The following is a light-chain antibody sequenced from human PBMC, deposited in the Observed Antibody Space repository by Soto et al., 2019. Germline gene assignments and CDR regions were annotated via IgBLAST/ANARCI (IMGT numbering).Light chain of an antibody. CDR2: DVS. Sequence: DIQMTQSPSTLSASVGERVTITCRASQSVSNWLAWYQQKPGKAPKLLIYDVSTLGSGVPSRFSGSGSGTEFTLTISSLQPDDFATYYCQHYNSYSEAFGQGTKVDI. J-gene: IGKJ1*01. CDR1: QSVSNW. CDR3: QHYNSYSEA. V-gene: IGKV1-5*01.